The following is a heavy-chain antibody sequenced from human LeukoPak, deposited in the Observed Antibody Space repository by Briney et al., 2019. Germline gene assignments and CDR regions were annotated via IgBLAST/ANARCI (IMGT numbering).Heavy chain of an antibody. CDR3: ARGWDSSSWYEVFDY. CDR2: INHSGST. D-gene: IGHD6-13*01. V-gene: IGHV4-34*01. Sequence: PSETLSLTCAVYGGSFSGYYWSWIRQPPGKGLEWLGEINHSGSTNYNPSLKSRVTISVDMSKNQFSLKLSSVTAADTAVYYCARGWDSSSWYEVFDYWGQGALVTVSS. CDR1: GGSFSGYY. J-gene: IGHJ4*02.